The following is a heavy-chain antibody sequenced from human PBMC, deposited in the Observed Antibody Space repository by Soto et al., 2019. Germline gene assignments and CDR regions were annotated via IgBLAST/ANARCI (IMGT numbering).Heavy chain of an antibody. V-gene: IGHV1-2*04. J-gene: IGHJ4*02. CDR2: INPNSGGT. CDR3: ARDGQYYDSSGYYYAFDY. Sequence: ASVKVSCKASGYTFTGYYMHWVRQAPGQGLEWMGWINPNSGGTNYAQKFQGWVTMTRDTSISTAYMELSRLRSDDTAVYYCARDGQYYDSSGYYYAFDYWGKGILVTVSS. CDR1: GYTFTGYY. D-gene: IGHD3-22*01.